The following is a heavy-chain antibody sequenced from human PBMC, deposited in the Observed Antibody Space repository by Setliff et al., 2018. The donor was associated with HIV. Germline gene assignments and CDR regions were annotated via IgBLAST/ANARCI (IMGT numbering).Heavy chain of an antibody. D-gene: IGHD1-26*01. CDR3: ARPAGKGSYYGDDAFDL. CDR1: GGSSSGYF. V-gene: IGHV4-34*10. Sequence: SETLSLTCAVYGGSSSGYFWNWVRHLPGKGLEWIGEIDHRGSTNYNPSLKSRVTVSVDMSKNQFSLKVDSVTAADTAVYYCARPAGKGSYYGDDAFDLWGQGTMVTVSS. J-gene: IGHJ3*01. CDR2: IDHRGST.